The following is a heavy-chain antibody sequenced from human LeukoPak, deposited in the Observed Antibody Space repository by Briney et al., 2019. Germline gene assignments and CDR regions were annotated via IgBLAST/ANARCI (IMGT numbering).Heavy chain of an antibody. V-gene: IGHV4-39*01. D-gene: IGHD4-11*01. CDR1: GGSISSSSHY. J-gene: IGHJ4*02. CDR2: VYYNGDT. CDR3: ARHKAYSDYVSD. Sequence: SETLSLTCTVSGGSISSSSHYWGWIRQPPGKGLEWIGSVYYNGDTYYNPSLKSRATTSVDTSRNQFSLRLSSVTAADMAIYYCARHKAYSDYVSDWGQGTLVTVSS.